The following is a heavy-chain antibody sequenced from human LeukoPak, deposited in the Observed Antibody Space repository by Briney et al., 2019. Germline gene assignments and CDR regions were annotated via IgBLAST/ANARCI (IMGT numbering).Heavy chain of an antibody. D-gene: IGHD3-10*01. CDR2: IDWDDDK. CDR1: GFSLSTSGMC. Sequence: SGPTLVRPTQTLTLTCTFSGFSLSTSGMCVSWIRQPPGKALEWLARIDWDDDKYYSTSLKTRLTISKDTSKNQVVLTMTNMDPVNTATYYCARISRAIDAFDIWGQGTMVTVSS. V-gene: IGHV2-70*11. J-gene: IGHJ3*02. CDR3: ARISRAIDAFDI.